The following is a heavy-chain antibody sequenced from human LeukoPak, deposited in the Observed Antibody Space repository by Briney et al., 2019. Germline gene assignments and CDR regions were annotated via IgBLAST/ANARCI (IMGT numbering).Heavy chain of an antibody. D-gene: IGHD1/OR15-1a*01. Sequence: SETLSLTCAVYAYFINIGYYWGWIRQSPGKGLEWIVSFYHSGSTYYNSSLKSRVTLSVDTSKNQFSLKMSSVTAADTAMYYRARGVGTGPIDYWGQGTLVTVSS. J-gene: IGHJ4*02. CDR2: FYHSGST. CDR3: ARGVGTGPIDY. CDR1: AYFINIGYY. V-gene: IGHV4-38-2*01.